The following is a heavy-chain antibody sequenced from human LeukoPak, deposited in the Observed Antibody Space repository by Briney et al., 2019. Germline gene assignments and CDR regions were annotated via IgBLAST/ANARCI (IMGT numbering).Heavy chain of an antibody. Sequence: GGSLRLSCAASGFTFSSYAMHWVRQAPGKGPEWVAVISYDGSNKYYADSVKGRFTISRDNSKNTLYLQMNSLRAEDTAVYYCARDPEVITFGGVISPHFDYWGQGTLVTVSS. V-gene: IGHV3-30-3*01. CDR2: ISYDGSNK. J-gene: IGHJ4*02. D-gene: IGHD3-16*01. CDR1: GFTFSSYA. CDR3: ARDPEVITFGGVISPHFDY.